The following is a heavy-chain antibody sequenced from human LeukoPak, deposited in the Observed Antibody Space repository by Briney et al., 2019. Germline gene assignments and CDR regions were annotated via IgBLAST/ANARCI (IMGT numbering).Heavy chain of an antibody. Sequence: SETLSLTCTVSGGSISSGGYYWSWIRQHPGKGLEWIRYIYYSGSTNYTPSLKSRVTISIDTSKGQFSLNLSSVTAADTAVYYCARAYGGGGSHNSNYYYYYMDVWGKGTTVTVSS. D-gene: IGHD1-26*01. CDR2: IYYSGST. J-gene: IGHJ6*03. CDR3: ARAYGGGGSHNSNYYYYYMDV. CDR1: GGSISSGGYY. V-gene: IGHV4-61*08.